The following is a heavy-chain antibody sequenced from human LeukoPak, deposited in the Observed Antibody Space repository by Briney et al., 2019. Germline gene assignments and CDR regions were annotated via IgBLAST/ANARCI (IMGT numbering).Heavy chain of an antibody. CDR3: ARDRISDPFDY. V-gene: IGHV3-21*01. D-gene: IGHD3-10*01. Sequence: GGSLRLSCAASGFTFSSYSMTWVRQAPGKGLEWVSSISSSSSYIYYADSVKGRFTISRDNAKNSLYLQMNSLRAEDTAVYYCARDRISDPFDYWGQGTLVTVSS. J-gene: IGHJ4*02. CDR2: ISSSSSYI. CDR1: GFTFSSYS.